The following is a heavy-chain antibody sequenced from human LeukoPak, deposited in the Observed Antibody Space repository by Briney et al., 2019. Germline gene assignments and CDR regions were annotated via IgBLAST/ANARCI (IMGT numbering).Heavy chain of an antibody. V-gene: IGHV1-2*02. CDR1: VFTFTAYY. J-gene: IGHJ5*02. CDR3: ARGGSGSYSGWFDP. CDR2: INPKNGGT. D-gene: IGHD3-10*01. Sequence: ASVKVSFKSSVFTFTAYYIHWVRQAPGQGLEWMGWINPKNGGTTYAQTFQGRVTMTRDTSISTAYMEISSLRSDDTAVYYCARGGSGSYSGWFDPWGQGTLVTVSS.